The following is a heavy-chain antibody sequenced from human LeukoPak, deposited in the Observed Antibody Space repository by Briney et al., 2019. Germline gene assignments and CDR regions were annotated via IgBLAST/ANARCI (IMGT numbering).Heavy chain of an antibody. CDR1: GYTFTGYY. CDR2: IIPIFGTA. V-gene: IGHV1-69*13. CDR3: ARENHRRSITGTTSDDAFDI. Sequence: SVKVSCKASGYTFTGYYMHWVRQAPGQGLEWMGGIIPIFGTANYAQKFQGRVTITADESTSTAYMELSSLRSEDTAVYYCARENHRRSITGTTSDDAFDIWGQGTMVTVSS. D-gene: IGHD1-7*01. J-gene: IGHJ3*02.